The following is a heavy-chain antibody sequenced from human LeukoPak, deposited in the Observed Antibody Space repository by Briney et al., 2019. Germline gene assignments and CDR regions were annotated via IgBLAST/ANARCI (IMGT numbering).Heavy chain of an antibody. V-gene: IGHV4-59*08. Sequence: PSETLSLTCAVSGGSISTYHWSWIRQPPGKGLEWIGYISYSGSTNYNPSLKSRVTISVDTSKSQFSLKLSSVTAADTAVYYCVRQRGRRVWFDPWGQGTLVTVSS. CDR2: ISYSGST. CDR3: VRQRGRRVWFDP. D-gene: IGHD3-10*01. J-gene: IGHJ5*02. CDR1: GGSISTYH.